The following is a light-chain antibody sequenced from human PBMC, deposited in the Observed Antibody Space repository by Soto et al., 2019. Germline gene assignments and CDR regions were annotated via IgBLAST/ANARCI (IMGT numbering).Light chain of an antibody. CDR1: QSVSKY. CDR3: QQRTNWQLT. Sequence: EIVLTQSPATLSLSPGERATLSCRASQSVSKYLAWYQQRPGRAPRLLIFDVSYRATGTPARFSGSGSGTDFTLTISSLEPEDFAVYYCQQRTNWQLTFGGGTRVEIK. J-gene: IGKJ4*01. V-gene: IGKV3-11*01. CDR2: DVS.